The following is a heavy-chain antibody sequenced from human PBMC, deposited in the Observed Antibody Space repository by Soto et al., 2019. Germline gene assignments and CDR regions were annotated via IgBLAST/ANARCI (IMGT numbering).Heavy chain of an antibody. J-gene: IGHJ4*02. D-gene: IGHD2-15*01. CDR2: INSDASHT. V-gene: IGHV3-74*01. CDR1: GFTFSTYW. Sequence: GGSLRLSCAASGFTFSTYWMHWIRQVPGKGLEWVSRINSDASHTYYADSVKGRFTISRDNAKNTLHLEMNSLRAEDTAVYYCAKEQSNINPLYYFDFWGPGTLVTVSS. CDR3: AKEQSNINPLYYFDF.